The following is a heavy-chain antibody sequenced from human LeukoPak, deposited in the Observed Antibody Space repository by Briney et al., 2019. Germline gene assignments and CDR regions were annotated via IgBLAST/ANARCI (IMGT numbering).Heavy chain of an antibody. Sequence: PSETLSLTCAVYGGSFSGYYWSWIRQPPGKGLEWIGEINRSGSTNYNPSLKSRVTISVDTSKNQFSLKLSSVTAADTAVYHCARVPLDCGSTSCYAELYYYYYMDVWGKGTTVTVSS. J-gene: IGHJ6*03. D-gene: IGHD2-2*01. CDR2: INRSGST. V-gene: IGHV4-34*01. CDR3: ARVPLDCGSTSCYAELYYYYYMDV. CDR1: GGSFSGYY.